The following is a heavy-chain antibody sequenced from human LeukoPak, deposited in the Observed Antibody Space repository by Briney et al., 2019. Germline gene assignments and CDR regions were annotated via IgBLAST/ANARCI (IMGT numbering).Heavy chain of an antibody. CDR2: IYDSGST. V-gene: IGHV4-34*01. CDR3: ARHYGP. D-gene: IGHD3-16*01. CDR1: GGSFSGYY. Sequence: SETLSLTCAVYGGSFSGYYWSWIRQPPGKGLEWIGSIYDSGSTYYNPSLKSRATISVDTSKNQFSLKLNSVTAADTAVYYCARHYGPWGQGTLVTVSS. J-gene: IGHJ5*02.